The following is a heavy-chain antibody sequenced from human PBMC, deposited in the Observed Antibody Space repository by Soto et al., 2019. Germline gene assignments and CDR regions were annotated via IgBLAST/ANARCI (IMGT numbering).Heavy chain of an antibody. Sequence: SETLSLTCTVSGGSISSGGYYWSWIRQHPGKGLEWIGYIYYSGSTYYNPSLKSRVTISVDTSKNQFSLKLSSVTAADTAVYYCARGGPHYYGSGSYAHLYYYYMDVWGNGTPVTVSS. CDR1: GGSISSGGYY. CDR2: IYYSGST. D-gene: IGHD3-10*01. J-gene: IGHJ6*03. CDR3: ARGGPHYYGSGSYAHLYYYYMDV. V-gene: IGHV4-31*03.